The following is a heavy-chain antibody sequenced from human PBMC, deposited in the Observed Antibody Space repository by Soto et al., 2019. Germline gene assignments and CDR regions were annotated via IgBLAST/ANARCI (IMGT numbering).Heavy chain of an antibody. V-gene: IGHV1-69*12. CDR1: GGTFSSYA. CDR3: ARVSYSSSSGEDYYYYGMDV. D-gene: IGHD6-13*01. J-gene: IGHJ6*02. Sequence: QVQLVQSGAEVKKPGSSVKVSCKASGGTFSSYAISWVRQAPGQGLEWMGGIIPIFGTANYAQKFQGRVTITADESTSTAYMELSSLRSEDTAVYYCARVSYSSSSGEDYYYYGMDVWGQRTPVTVSS. CDR2: IIPIFGTA.